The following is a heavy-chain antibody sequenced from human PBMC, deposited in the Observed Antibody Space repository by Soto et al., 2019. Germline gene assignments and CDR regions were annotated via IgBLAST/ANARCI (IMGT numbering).Heavy chain of an antibody. CDR2: IYWDGDV. J-gene: IGHJ5*02. D-gene: IGHD2-21*01. Sequence: CGPTLVNPPQTLTLTCTFAGFSLTANGVGVAWFRQPPGKALEWLALIYWDGDVRYSPSLRSRITITKDTSKDQVFLTVTNLDTVDTGTYYCAHSLVSIGAWFDTWGQGMLVTVSS. CDR3: AHSLVSIGAWFDT. V-gene: IGHV2-5*02. CDR1: GFSLTANGVG.